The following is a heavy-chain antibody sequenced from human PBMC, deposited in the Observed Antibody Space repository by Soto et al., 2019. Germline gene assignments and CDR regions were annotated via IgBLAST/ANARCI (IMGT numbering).Heavy chain of an antibody. D-gene: IGHD3-10*01. Sequence: PGGSLRLSCAASGFTFSDYYMSWIRQAPGKGLEWVAYISAGTRGHTNYAESVKGRFTISRDNTENSLYLQLNSLRAEDTAMYYCARDFYYGSGTYIIDWGQGTQVTVSS. J-gene: IGHJ4*02. V-gene: IGHV3-11*05. CDR3: ARDFYYGSGTYIID. CDR1: GFTFSDYY. CDR2: ISAGTRGHT.